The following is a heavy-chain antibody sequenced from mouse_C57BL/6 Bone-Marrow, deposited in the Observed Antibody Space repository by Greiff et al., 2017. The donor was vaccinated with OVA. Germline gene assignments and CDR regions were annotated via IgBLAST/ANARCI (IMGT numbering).Heavy chain of an antibody. CDR3: ARHRSNYFYAMDY. CDR2: ISNGGGST. J-gene: IGHJ4*01. V-gene: IGHV5-12*01. D-gene: IGHD2-5*01. CDR1: GFTFSDYY. Sequence: EVNVVESGGGLVQPGGSLKLSCAASGFTFSDYYMYWVRQTPEKRLEWVAYISNGGGSTYYPDTVKGRFTISRDNAKNTLYLQMSRLKSEDTAMYYCARHRSNYFYAMDYWGQGTSVTVSS.